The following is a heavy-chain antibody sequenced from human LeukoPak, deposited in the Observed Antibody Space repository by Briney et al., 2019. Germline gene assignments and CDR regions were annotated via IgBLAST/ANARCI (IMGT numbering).Heavy chain of an antibody. CDR3: VRQDCSGGSCYLDD. CDR2: ISYHGRDQ. V-gene: IGHV3-30*04. CDR1: GFIFSNYA. D-gene: IGHD2-15*01. Sequence: LVESGGGVVQPVRSLRLSCAASGFIFSNYAMHWVRQAPGKGLDWVAVISYHGRDQFYADSVKGRSTISRDSSKDTLYLQMNSLRTEDTAVYYCVRQDCSGGSCYLDDWGQGTLVTVSS. J-gene: IGHJ4*02.